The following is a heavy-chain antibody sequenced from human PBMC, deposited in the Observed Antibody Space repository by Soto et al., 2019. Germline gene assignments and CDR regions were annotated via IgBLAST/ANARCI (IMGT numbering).Heavy chain of an antibody. CDR3: ASMRAGYDSSGYDY. V-gene: IGHV4-30-2*01. CDR1: GGSISSGGYS. CDR2: IYHSGST. J-gene: IGHJ4*02. D-gene: IGHD3-22*01. Sequence: QLQLQESGSGLVKPSQTLSLTCAVSGGSISSGGYSWSWIRQPPGKGLEWIGYIYHSGSTYYNPSPTVRVHISVDGSKNQFSLKLSSVTAADTPVDYCASMRAGYDSSGYDYWGQGTLVTVSS.